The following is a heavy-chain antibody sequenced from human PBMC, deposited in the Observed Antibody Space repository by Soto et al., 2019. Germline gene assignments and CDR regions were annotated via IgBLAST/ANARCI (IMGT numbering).Heavy chain of an antibody. Sequence: ASVKVSCKASGNTVPNYAIHWVRQAPGQRLEWMGWINGGNGNTYYSEHFQGRVTFTRDTSAGTVYMELSSLRSEDTAVYYCARDGVVVVITTSRYYYYGMDVWG. CDR2: INGGNGNT. CDR1: GNTVPNYA. J-gene: IGHJ6*02. CDR3: ARDGVVVVITTSRYYYYGMDV. D-gene: IGHD3-22*01. V-gene: IGHV1-3*01.